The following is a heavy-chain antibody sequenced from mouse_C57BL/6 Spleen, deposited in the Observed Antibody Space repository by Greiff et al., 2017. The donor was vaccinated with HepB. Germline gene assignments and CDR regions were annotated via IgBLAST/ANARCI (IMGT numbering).Heavy chain of an antibody. Sequence: VHLVESGPGLVQPSQSLSITCTVSGFSFTSYGVHWVRQSPGTGLEWLGVIWSGGSTDYNAAFISRLSISKDNSKSQVFFKMNSLQADDTAIYYCARLIKVYYYAMDYWGQGTSVTVSS. V-gene: IGHV2-2*01. CDR3: ARLIKVYYYAMDY. J-gene: IGHJ4*01. D-gene: IGHD2-4*01. CDR1: GFSFTSYG. CDR2: IWSGGST.